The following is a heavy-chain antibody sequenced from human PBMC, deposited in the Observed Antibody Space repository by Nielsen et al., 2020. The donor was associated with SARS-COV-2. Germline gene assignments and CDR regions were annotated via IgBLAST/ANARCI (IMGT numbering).Heavy chain of an antibody. V-gene: IGHV4-4*02. CDR1: GGSIIKSNW. CDR2: IHQSGST. CDR3: ATYPAESSGYRFDF. D-gene: IGHD3-22*01. J-gene: IGHJ4*01. Sequence: SETLSLTCAVSGGSIIKSNWLSWVRQSPGKGLEWIGEIHQSGSTGYTPSLRSRVTMSADNSRDQFSLTLSSVTAADTAVYYCATYPAESSGYRFDFWGQGILVTVSA.